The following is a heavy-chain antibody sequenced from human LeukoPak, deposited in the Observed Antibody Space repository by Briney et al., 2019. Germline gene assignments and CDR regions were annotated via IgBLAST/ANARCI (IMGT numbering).Heavy chain of an antibody. CDR1: GFTFSSYG. J-gene: IGHJ4*02. CDR2: ISYDGSDK. Sequence: GGSLRLSCAASGFTFSSYGMHWVRQAPGKGLEWVAVISYDGSDKYYADSVKGRFTISRDNSKNTLYLQMNSLRAEDTAVYYCAKEAGPEYSSGRYNKWGQGTLVPVSS. CDR3: AKEAGPEYSSGRYNK. D-gene: IGHD6-19*01. V-gene: IGHV3-30*18.